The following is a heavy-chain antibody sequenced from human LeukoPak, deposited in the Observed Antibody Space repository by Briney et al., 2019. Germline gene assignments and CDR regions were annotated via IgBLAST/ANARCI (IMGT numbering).Heavy chain of an antibody. V-gene: IGHV4-31*03. CDR1: GGSISSGGYY. CDR3: ARQPRILEWTYAFDI. CDR2: IYYSGST. J-gene: IGHJ3*02. D-gene: IGHD2-15*01. Sequence: KPSETLSLTCTVSGGSISSGGYYWSWIRQHPGKGLEWIGYIYYSGSTYYNPSLKSRVTISVDTSKNQFSLKLSSVTAADTAVYYCARQPRILEWTYAFDIWGQGTMVTVSS.